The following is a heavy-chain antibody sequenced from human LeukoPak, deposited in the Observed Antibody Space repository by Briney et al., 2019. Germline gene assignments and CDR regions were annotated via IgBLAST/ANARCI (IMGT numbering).Heavy chain of an antibody. Sequence: QTGGSLRLSCTASGFTFGDYAMSWFRQAPGKGLEWVGFIRSKAYGGTTEYAASVKGRFTISRDDSKSIAYLQMNSLKTEDTAVYYCTRDGDTGLGWYFDYWGQGTLVTVSS. V-gene: IGHV3-49*03. CDR3: TRDGDTGLGWYFDY. D-gene: IGHD2-8*02. CDR1: GFTFGDYA. J-gene: IGHJ4*02. CDR2: IRSKAYGGTT.